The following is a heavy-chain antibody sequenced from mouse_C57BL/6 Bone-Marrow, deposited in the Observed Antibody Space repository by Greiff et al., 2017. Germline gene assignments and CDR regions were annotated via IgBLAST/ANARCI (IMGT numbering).Heavy chain of an antibody. D-gene: IGHD1-1*01. V-gene: IGHV14-3*01. Sequence: VQLQQSVAELVRPGASVKLSCTASGFNIKNTYMHWVKQRPEQGLEWIGRIDHENGNTKYAPKVQGKATITADTSSNTAYLQLSSLTSEDTAIYYCVVYYYGSSLHFDYWGQGTTLTVSS. J-gene: IGHJ2*01. CDR2: IDHENGNT. CDR1: GFNIKNTY. CDR3: VVYYYGSSLHFDY.